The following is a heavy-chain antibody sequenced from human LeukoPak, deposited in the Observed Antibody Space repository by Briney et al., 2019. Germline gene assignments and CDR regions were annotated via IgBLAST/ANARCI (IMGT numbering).Heavy chain of an antibody. J-gene: IGHJ4*02. Sequence: GSLRLSCAASGFNFRDAAMTWVRQAPGKGLEWIGEINHSGSTNYNPSLKSRVTISVDTSKNQFSLKLSSVTAADTAVYYCARGRRSYDYWGQGTLVTVSS. V-gene: IGHV4-34*01. CDR2: INHSGST. CDR3: ARGRRSYDY. CDR1: GFNFRDAA.